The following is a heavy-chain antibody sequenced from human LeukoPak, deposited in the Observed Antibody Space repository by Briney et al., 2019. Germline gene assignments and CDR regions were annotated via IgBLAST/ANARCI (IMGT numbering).Heavy chain of an antibody. D-gene: IGHD3-22*01. CDR1: GYTFTSYG. V-gene: IGHV1-18*01. J-gene: IGHJ3*02. Sequence: ASVKVSCKASGYTFTSYGISWVRQAPGQGLEWMGWISAYNGNTNYAQKLQGRVTMTTDTSTSTAYMELRSLRSDDTAVYYCARDGRTDYYGSSTENAFDIWGQGTMVTVSS. CDR2: ISAYNGNT. CDR3: ARDGRTDYYGSSTENAFDI.